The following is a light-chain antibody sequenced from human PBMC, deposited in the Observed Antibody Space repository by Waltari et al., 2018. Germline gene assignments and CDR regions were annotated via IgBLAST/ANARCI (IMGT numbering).Light chain of an antibody. J-gene: IGLJ1*01. Sequence: QSALTQPASVSGSPGQSITIPCTATSSDVGGYNYVSWYQQHPGKAPKRMIYDVSNRPSGVSNRFSGSKSGNTASLTISGLQAEDEADYYCCSYAGSSTFYVFGTGTKVTVL. CDR1: SSDVGGYNY. CDR2: DVS. V-gene: IGLV2-23*02. CDR3: CSYAGSSTFYV.